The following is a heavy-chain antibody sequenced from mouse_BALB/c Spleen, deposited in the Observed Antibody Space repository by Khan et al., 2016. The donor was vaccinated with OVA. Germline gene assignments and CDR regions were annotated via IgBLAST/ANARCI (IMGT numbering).Heavy chain of an antibody. CDR1: GFSLTTYG. Sequence: QVQLKESGPGLVAPSQSLSITCTVSGFSLTTYGVNWIRQPPGKGLEWLGVIWGDGSRNYHSDLISRVSISKDNSKSQVILKLNSLQTDDTATYYCAKWGDGSTYAMDYWGQGTSVTVSS. J-gene: IGHJ4*01. V-gene: IGHV2-3*01. D-gene: IGHD2-3*01. CDR2: IWGDGSR. CDR3: AKWGDGSTYAMDY.